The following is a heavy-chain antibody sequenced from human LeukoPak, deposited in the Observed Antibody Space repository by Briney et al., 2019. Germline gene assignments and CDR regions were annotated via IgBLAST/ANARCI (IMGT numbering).Heavy chain of an antibody. CDR3: ARAPVVAAPYFDY. V-gene: IGHV4-59*01. CDR2: IYYSGST. D-gene: IGHD2-15*01. CDR1: GGSISSYY. J-gene: IGHJ4*02. Sequence: PSETLSLTCTVSGGSISSYYWSWIRQPPGKGLEWIGYIYYSGSTNYNPSLKSRVTISVDTSKNQFPLKLSSVTAADTAVYYCARAPVVAAPYFDYWGQGTLVTVSS.